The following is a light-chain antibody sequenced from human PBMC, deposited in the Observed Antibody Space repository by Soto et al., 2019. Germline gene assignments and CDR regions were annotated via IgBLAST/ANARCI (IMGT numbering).Light chain of an antibody. CDR1: QSLNTN. CDR3: QQYGSSPGT. V-gene: IGKV3-20*01. CDR2: GAS. J-gene: IGKJ1*01. Sequence: EIVMTQSPATLSVSPGEGATLSCRASQSLNTNLAWYQQKLGQAPRVLIYGASSRATGIPDRFSGSGSGTDFTLTISRLEPEDFAVYYCQQYGSSPGTFGQGTKVDIK.